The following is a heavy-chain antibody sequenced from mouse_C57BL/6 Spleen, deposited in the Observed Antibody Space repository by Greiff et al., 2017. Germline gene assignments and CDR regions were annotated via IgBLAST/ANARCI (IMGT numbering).Heavy chain of an antibody. V-gene: IGHV5-17*01. D-gene: IGHD1-1*01. J-gene: IGHJ2*01. CDR3: ARRNYYYGSSPDY. CDR2: LSRGSSTI. Sequence: EVQVVESGGGLVKPGGSLKLSCAASGFTFSDYGMHWVRQAPEKGLEWVAYLSRGSSTIYYADTVKGRFPISRDNAKNTLFLQMTSLRSEDTAMYYCARRNYYYGSSPDYWGQGTTLTVSS. CDR1: GFTFSDYG.